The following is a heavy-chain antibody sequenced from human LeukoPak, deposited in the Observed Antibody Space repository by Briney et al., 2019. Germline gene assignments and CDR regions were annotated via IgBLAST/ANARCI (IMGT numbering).Heavy chain of an antibody. CDR1: GFTVSTKY. V-gene: IGHV3-66*01. CDR2: IYSGGST. Sequence: GGSLRLSCAASGFTVSTKYMTWVRQAPGKGLEWVSLIYSGGSTYYADSVKGRFTISRDNSKNTLFLQMNSLRAEDTALYYCAKGIGRGLFPFDYWGQGTLVTVSS. CDR3: AKGIGRGLFPFDY. J-gene: IGHJ4*02. D-gene: IGHD3-16*01.